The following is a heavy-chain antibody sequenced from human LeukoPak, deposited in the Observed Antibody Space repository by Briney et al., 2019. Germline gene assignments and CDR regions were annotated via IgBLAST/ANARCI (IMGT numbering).Heavy chain of an antibody. D-gene: IGHD3-3*01. CDR2: ISSSSSYI. V-gene: IGHV3-21*01. CDR1: GFTFSSYS. Sequence: KPGGSLRLSCAASGFTFSSYSMNWVRQAPGKGREWVSSISSSSSYIYYADSVKGRFTISRDNAKNSLYLQMNSLRAEDTAVYYCASLEDYYYYMDVWGKGTTVTVSS. CDR3: ASLEDYYYYMDV. J-gene: IGHJ6*03.